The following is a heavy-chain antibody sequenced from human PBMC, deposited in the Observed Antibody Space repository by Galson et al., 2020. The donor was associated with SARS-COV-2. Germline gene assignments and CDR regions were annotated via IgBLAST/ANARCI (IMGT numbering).Heavy chain of an antibody. CDR2: IHYDGSKQ. CDR1: GFTFSNYG. CDR3: GKDLRDELDGS. Sequence: GESLKISCAASGFTFSNYGMHWVRQAPGKGLEWVTFIHYDGSKQWYADSVKGRFSISKDNSKNTLYLQMNGLRVEDTAVYYCGKDLRDELDGSWGQGTLVTVSS. V-gene: IGHV3-30*02. D-gene: IGHD3-10*01. J-gene: IGHJ5*02.